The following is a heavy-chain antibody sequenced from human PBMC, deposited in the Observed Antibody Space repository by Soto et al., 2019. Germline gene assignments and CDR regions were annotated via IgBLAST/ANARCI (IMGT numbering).Heavy chain of an antibody. V-gene: IGHV3-23*01. CDR3: SNFSEGGGENNFDP. CDR2: ISGSGGST. D-gene: IGHD3-16*01. J-gene: IGHJ5*02. Sequence: EVQLLESGGGLVQPGGSLRLSCAASGFIFKRYAMNWVRQAPGKGLEWVSSISGSGGSTYYAASVKGRFTISRDNSQNTLDLQANCGRAQDTTKYYCSNFSEGGGENNFDPWGQGTRVTVSS. CDR1: GFIFKRYA.